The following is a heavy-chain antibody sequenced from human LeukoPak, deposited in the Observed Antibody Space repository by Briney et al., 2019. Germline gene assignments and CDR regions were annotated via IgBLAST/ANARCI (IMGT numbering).Heavy chain of an antibody. V-gene: IGHV3-48*04. Sequence: AGGSLRLSCAASGFTFSSYSMNWVRQAPGKGLEWVSYISSSGSTIYYADSVKGRFTISRDNAKNSLYLQMNSLRAEDTAVYYCASHDYGDRALDYWGQGTLVTVSS. CDR3: ASHDYGDRALDY. CDR1: GFTFSSYS. CDR2: ISSSGSTI. D-gene: IGHD4-17*01. J-gene: IGHJ4*02.